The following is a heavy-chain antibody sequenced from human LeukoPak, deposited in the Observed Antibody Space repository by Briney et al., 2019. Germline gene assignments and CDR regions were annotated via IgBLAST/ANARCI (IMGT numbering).Heavy chain of an antibody. CDR1: GYTFTSYG. Sequence: GASVKVSCKASGYTFTSYGISWVRQAPGQGLEWMGWISAYNGNTNYAQKLQGRVTMTTDTSTSTAYMELRSLRSDDTAVYYCARDRIVATTANYFDYWGQGTLVTVSS. J-gene: IGHJ4*02. CDR2: ISAYNGNT. D-gene: IGHD5-12*01. V-gene: IGHV1-18*01. CDR3: ARDRIVATTANYFDY.